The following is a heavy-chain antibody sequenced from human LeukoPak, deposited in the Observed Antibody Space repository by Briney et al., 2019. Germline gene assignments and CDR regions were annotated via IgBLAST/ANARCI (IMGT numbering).Heavy chain of an antibody. D-gene: IGHD3-22*01. V-gene: IGHV3-30*03. CDR2: ISYDGSNK. J-gene: IGHJ3*02. Sequence: GRSLRLSCAASGFTFSSYGMHWVRQAPGKGLEWVAVISYDGSNKYYADSVKGRFTISRDNSKNTLYLQMNSLRAEDTAVYYCARGRGYYDSSGYYYVDAFDIWGQGTMVTVSS. CDR1: GFTFSSYG. CDR3: ARGRGYYDSSGYYYVDAFDI.